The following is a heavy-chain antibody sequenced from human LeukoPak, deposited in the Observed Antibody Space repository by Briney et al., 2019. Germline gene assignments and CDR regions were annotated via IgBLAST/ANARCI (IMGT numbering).Heavy chain of an antibody. D-gene: IGHD6-13*01. V-gene: IGHV1-3*01. CDR3: ARDPIGSRWPYYFDY. CDR2: INAGNGNT. CDR1: GYTFTTYA. Sequence: ASVTVSCTASGYTFTTYALHWVRQAPGQRLEWMGWINAGNGNTKYPQKFQARVTVTRDTSASTAYMELSSLRSEDTAVYYCARDPIGSRWPYYFDYWGQGTLVTVSS. J-gene: IGHJ4*02.